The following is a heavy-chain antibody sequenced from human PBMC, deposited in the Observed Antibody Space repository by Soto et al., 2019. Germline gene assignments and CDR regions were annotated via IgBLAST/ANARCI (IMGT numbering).Heavy chain of an antibody. CDR1: GGYINSYF. V-gene: IGHV4-59*01. Sequence: SETLSLTCTVSGGYINSYFWSWIRQPPGKRLEWIGYIHYSGGTNYNPSLNSRVTISIDMSKNQFSLKLSSVTAADTAVYYCARMSSTHVGNYYYGMDVWGQGSTVTVSS. CDR3: ARMSSTHVGNYYYGMDV. CDR2: IHYSGGT. J-gene: IGHJ6*02. D-gene: IGHD6-6*01.